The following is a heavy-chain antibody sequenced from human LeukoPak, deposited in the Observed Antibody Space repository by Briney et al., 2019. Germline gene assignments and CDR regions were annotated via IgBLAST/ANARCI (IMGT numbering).Heavy chain of an antibody. CDR1: GGSIIAYY. D-gene: IGHD3-10*01. CDR2: LHSSGET. J-gene: IGHJ4*02. CDR3: AATFGESSDFAH. Sequence: SETLSLTCVASGGSIIAYYWNWIRQPAGKGLHLIGRLHSSGETTSNPSLMSRATMSLDTSRNHFSLNLTSVTAADTAIYYCAATFGESSDFAHWGQGTLVPVSS. V-gene: IGHV4-4*07.